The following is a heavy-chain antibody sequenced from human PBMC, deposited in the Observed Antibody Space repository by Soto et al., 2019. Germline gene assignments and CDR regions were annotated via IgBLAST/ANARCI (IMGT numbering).Heavy chain of an antibody. D-gene: IGHD2-15*01. CDR1: GGSFNDYY. J-gene: IGHJ4*02. Sequence: PSETLSLTCTVYGGSFNDYYWSWIRQPPGKGLEWIGEINHSGSTNYNPSLKSRVNMSVDTSKNQFSLKLCSVTAADTVVYYCASAVGYCSGTSCYELDYWGQGTLVTVS. V-gene: IGHV4-34*01. CDR2: INHSGST. CDR3: ASAVGYCSGTSCYELDY.